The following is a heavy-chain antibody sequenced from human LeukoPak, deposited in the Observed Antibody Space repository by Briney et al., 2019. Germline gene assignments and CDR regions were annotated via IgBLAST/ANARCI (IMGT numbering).Heavy chain of an antibody. CDR1: GGSFSGYY. Sequence: SETLSLTCAVYGGSFSGYYWSWIRQPPGKGLEWIGEINHSGSTNYNPSLESRVTISVDTSKNQFSLKLSSVTAADTAVYCCARATYSGFFDYWGQGTLVTVSS. D-gene: IGHD1-26*01. J-gene: IGHJ4*02. CDR3: ARATYSGFFDY. CDR2: INHSGST. V-gene: IGHV4-34*01.